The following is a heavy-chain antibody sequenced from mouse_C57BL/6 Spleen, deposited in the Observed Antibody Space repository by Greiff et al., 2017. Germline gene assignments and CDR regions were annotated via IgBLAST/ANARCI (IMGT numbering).Heavy chain of an antibody. Sequence: QVQLQQSGPELVKPGASVKISCKASGYAFSSSWMNWVKQRPGKGLEWIGRIYPGDGDTNYNGKFKGKATLTADKSSSTAYMQLSSLTSEDSAVYFCARLLRSYYFDYWGQGTTLTGSS. V-gene: IGHV1-82*01. CDR1: GYAFSSSW. CDR3: ARLLRSYYFDY. J-gene: IGHJ2*01. D-gene: IGHD1-1*01. CDR2: IYPGDGDT.